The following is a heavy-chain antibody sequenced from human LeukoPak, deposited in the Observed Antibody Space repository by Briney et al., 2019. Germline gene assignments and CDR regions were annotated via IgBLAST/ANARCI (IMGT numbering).Heavy chain of an antibody. D-gene: IGHD3-16*02. CDR1: GGSFSGYY. Sequence: PSETLSLTCAVYGGSFSGYYWSWIRQPPGKGLEWIGEINHSGSTNYNPSLKSRVTISVDTSKNQLSLKLSSVTAADTAVYYCARFRTYYDYVWGSYRPYYYFDYWGQGTLVTVSS. J-gene: IGHJ4*02. CDR2: INHSGST. CDR3: ARFRTYYDYVWGSYRPYYYFDY. V-gene: IGHV4-34*01.